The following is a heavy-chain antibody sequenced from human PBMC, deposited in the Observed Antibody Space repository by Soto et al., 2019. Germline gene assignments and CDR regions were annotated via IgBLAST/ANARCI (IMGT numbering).Heavy chain of an antibody. CDR2: SGKNGNT. D-gene: IGHD1-1*01. J-gene: IGHJ6*02. Sequence: GGSLRLSCAASGFTFTSHDMCWVRQAPGKGLEWVSSSGKNGNTYYADSVKGRFTISRDNSKNTLYLQMNSVRVEDTAVYFCAGDRSAGNYFYYGMDVWGQGTTVTVSS. V-gene: IGHV3-23*01. CDR3: AGDRSAGNYFYYGMDV. CDR1: GFTFTSHD.